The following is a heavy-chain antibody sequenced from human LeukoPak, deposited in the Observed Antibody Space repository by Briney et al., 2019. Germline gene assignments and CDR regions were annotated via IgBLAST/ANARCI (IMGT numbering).Heavy chain of an antibody. Sequence: ASVKVSCKASGYTFTGYPFQWVRQAPGQGLEWMGWINTGNGNIRYSQKFQGRVTITRDTSASTAYMELSSLRSEDTAVYYCARDRQGPIDYWGQGTLVTVSS. CDR2: INTGNGNI. CDR3: ARDRQGPIDY. CDR1: GYTFTGYP. V-gene: IGHV1-3*04. J-gene: IGHJ4*02.